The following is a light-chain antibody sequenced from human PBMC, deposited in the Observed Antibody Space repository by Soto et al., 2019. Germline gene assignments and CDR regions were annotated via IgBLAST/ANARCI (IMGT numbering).Light chain of an antibody. J-gene: IGKJ1*01. CDR2: GAS. CDR3: QQDNNWLET. V-gene: IGKV3-15*01. Sequence: EIVVGQSRADLSGTPGERASRCCRASQSVSSNLAWYQQKPGQAPRLLIYGASTRATGIPARFSGSGSGTEFTLTFCLLQSEDLAVYYSQQDNNWLETFGQGTKVDIK. CDR1: QSVSSN.